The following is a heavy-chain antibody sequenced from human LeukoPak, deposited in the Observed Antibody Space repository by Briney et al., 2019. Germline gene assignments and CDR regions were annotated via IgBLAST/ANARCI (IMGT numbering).Heavy chain of an antibody. Sequence: SVKVSCKASGGTFSSYAISWVRQAPGQGLEWMGGIIPIFGTANYAQKFQGRVTFTADESTSTAYMELSSLRSEDTAVYYCVASITMIVVVTQFDIWGQGTMVTVSS. CDR1: GGTFSSYA. V-gene: IGHV1-69*13. CDR3: VASITMIVVVTQFDI. CDR2: IIPIFGTA. J-gene: IGHJ3*02. D-gene: IGHD3-22*01.